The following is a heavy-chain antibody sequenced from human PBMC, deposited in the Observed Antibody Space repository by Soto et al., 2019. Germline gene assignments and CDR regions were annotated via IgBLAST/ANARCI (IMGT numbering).Heavy chain of an antibody. CDR2: INHSGST. D-gene: IGHD3-9*01. CDR3: AREDYDILTGYPYYYGMDV. Sequence: SETLSLTCAVYGGSFSGYYWSWIRQPPGKGLEWIGEINHSGSTNYNPSLKSRVTISVDTSKNQFSLKLSSVTAADTAVYYCAREDYDILTGYPYYYGMDVWGQGTTVTVSS. J-gene: IGHJ6*02. V-gene: IGHV4-34*01. CDR1: GGSFSGYY.